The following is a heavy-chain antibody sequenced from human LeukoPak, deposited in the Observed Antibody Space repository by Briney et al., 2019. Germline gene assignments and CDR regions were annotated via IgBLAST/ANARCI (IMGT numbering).Heavy chain of an antibody. CDR2: IIPLFDIT. CDR3: ATDGPAAMGADYLNGLDV. D-gene: IGHD2-2*01. V-gene: IGHV1-69*04. J-gene: IGHJ6*02. CDR1: GGTFSSYA. Sequence: SVKVSCKASGGTFSSYAISWVRQAPGQGLEWMGRIIPLFDITTYAETFQGRVTITADKSTSTAYMEVSSLRSEDTAVYYCATDGPAAMGADYLNGLDVWGQGTTVTVSS.